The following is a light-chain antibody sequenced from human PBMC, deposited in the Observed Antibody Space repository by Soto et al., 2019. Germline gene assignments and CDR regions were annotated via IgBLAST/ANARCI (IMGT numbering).Light chain of an antibody. Sequence: DIQMTQSPSSLSASVGDTVIITCRASQTISVYLNWYQQKPGTAPKLLIFAASSLQSGVPSRFSGSGSGTDFTLTISSLQPEDFATYYCQQCYTTPRTFGQGTKVEIK. CDR2: AAS. CDR1: QTISVY. J-gene: IGKJ1*01. V-gene: IGKV1-39*01. CDR3: QQCYTTPRT.